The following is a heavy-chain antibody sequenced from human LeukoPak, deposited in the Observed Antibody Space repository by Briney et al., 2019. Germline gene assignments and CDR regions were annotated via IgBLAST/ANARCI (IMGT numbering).Heavy chain of an antibody. V-gene: IGHV3-66*01. CDR1: GVTASNNY. CDR3: ARDPPAVATNTYG. D-gene: IGHD6-13*01. Sequence: GGSLRLSCAASGVTASNNYMNWVRQAPGKGLEWVSLIYSGGSTYYADSVKGRFTISRDNSKNTLYLQMNSLRAEDTAVYYCARDPPAVATNTYGWGQGTLVTVSS. J-gene: IGHJ4*02. CDR2: IYSGGST.